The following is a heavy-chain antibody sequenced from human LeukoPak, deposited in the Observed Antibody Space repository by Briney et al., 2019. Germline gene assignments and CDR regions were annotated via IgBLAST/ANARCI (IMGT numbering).Heavy chain of an antibody. CDR1: GFTFSSFA. CDR2: VSGSGGST. D-gene: IGHD3-10*01. Sequence: GGSLRLSCSTSGFTFSSFAMSWVRQAPGKGLEWVSSVSGSGGSTHYADSVKGRFTISRDNSKNALYLQMNSLRAEDTALYYCAIRGEGDPFDYWGQGTLVTVSS. CDR3: AIRGEGDPFDY. V-gene: IGHV3-23*01. J-gene: IGHJ4*02.